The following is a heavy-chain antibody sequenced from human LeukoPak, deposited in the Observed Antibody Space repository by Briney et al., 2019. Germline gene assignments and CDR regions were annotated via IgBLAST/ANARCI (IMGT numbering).Heavy chain of an antibody. Sequence: GASVKVSCKASGYTFSGYYLHWVRQAPGQGLEWMGWINPNSGGTNSAQKFQGRVTMTRDTSIITAYMELSRLRSDDTAVYFCARGHYDSSDYEYFQHWGQGTLVTVSS. D-gene: IGHD3-22*01. CDR3: ARGHYDSSDYEYFQH. J-gene: IGHJ1*01. CDR1: GYTFSGYY. V-gene: IGHV1-2*02. CDR2: INPNSGGT.